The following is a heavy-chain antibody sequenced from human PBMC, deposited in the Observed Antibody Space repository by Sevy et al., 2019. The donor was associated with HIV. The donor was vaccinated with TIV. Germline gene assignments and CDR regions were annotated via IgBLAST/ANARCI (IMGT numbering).Heavy chain of an antibody. J-gene: IGHJ4*02. Sequence: GGSLRLSCAASGFTFSKYSMSWVRQPPGKGLEWVSTLSFGCGEINYADSVKGRFTISRDNSKSSVYLQMNNLRPEDTVVYYCAREGCTKPHDYRGQGTLVTVSS. CDR3: AREGCTKPHDY. V-gene: IGHV3-23*01. D-gene: IGHD2-8*01. CDR1: GFTFSKYS. CDR2: LSFGCGEI.